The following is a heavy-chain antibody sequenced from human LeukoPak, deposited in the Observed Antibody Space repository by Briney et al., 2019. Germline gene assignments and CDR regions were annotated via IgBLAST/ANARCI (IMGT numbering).Heavy chain of an antibody. Sequence: PSETLSLTCTVSGGSISSYYWSWIRQPPGKGLEWIGYIYYSGSTNYNPSLKSRVTISVDTSKNQFSLKLSSVTAADTAVYYCASSPAAHRDFDYWGQGTLVTVSS. CDR1: GGSISSYY. D-gene: IGHD2-15*01. V-gene: IGHV4-59*01. CDR2: IYYSGST. J-gene: IGHJ4*02. CDR3: ASSPAAHRDFDY.